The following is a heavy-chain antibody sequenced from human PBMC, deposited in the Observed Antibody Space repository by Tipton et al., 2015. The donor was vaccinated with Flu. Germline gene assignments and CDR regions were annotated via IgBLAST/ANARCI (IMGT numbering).Heavy chain of an antibody. D-gene: IGHD3-9*01. CDR1: GGSISSYTYY. V-gene: IGHV4-39*07. Sequence: TLSLTCTVSGGSISSYTYYWGWIRQSPGTGLEWIGSIYYSGSTYYNPSLKSRVTMSIDTSKNQFSLKLTSVTAADTAVYYCAKEGSYNILTSYYNKGVDPWGQGTLVTITS. CDR3: AKEGSYNILTSYYNKGVDP. CDR2: IYYSGST. J-gene: IGHJ5*02.